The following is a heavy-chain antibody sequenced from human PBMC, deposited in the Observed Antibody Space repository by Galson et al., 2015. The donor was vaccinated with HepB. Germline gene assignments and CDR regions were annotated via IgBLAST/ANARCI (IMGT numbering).Heavy chain of an antibody. CDR1: GDSVSSNSAA. CDR3: ARARGGLLRAGLNYYYMDV. V-gene: IGHV6-1*01. D-gene: IGHD2-15*01. CDR2: TYYRSKWYN. J-gene: IGHJ6*03. Sequence: CAISGDSVSSNSAAWNWIRQSPSRGLEWLGRTYYRSKWYNDYAVSVKSRITINPDTSKNQFSLQLNSVTPEDTAVYYCARARGGLLRAGLNYYYMDVWGKGTTVTVSS.